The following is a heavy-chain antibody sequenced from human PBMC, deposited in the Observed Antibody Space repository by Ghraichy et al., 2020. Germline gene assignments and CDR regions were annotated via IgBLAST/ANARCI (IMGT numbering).Heavy chain of an antibody. V-gene: IGHV3-21*01. J-gene: IGHJ4*02. Sequence: ETPSLTCAASGFTFSSYTMNWVRQAPGKGLEWVSSISSGSSYIYYADSVKGRFTISRDNAKNSLFLQMNSLRAEDTAGYYCARDPAVLWFGELPHPYSFDYWGQGTLVTVSS. CDR3: ARDPAVLWFGELPHPYSFDY. CDR2: ISSGSSYI. CDR1: GFTFSSYT. D-gene: IGHD3-10*01.